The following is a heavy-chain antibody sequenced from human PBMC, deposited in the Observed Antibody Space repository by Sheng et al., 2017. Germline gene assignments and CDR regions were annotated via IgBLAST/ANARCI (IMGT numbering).Heavy chain of an antibody. V-gene: IGHV3-30*02. CDR1: GFTFSIYG. Sequence: QVQLVESGGGVVQPGGSLRLSCATSGFTFSIYGMHWVRQPPGKGLEWVAFILYDGSNKYYADSVKGRFTISRDNSKNTLYLQMNSLGAEDTAVYYCAKGTSSSYNWFDPWGQGTLVTVSS. CDR3: AKGTSSSYNWFDP. J-gene: IGHJ5*02. CDR2: ILYDGSNK. D-gene: IGHD6-6*01.